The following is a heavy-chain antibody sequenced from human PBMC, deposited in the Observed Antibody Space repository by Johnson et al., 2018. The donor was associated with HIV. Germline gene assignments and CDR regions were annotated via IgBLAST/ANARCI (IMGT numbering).Heavy chain of an antibody. CDR2: IYTGGST. D-gene: IGHD3-16*02. Sequence: QVQLVESGGGVVQPGTSLRLSCAASGFTFSSYAMHWVRQAPGKGLEWVAVIYTGGSTYYADSVRGRFTISRDNSKNTLYLQMRSLRAEDTAMYYCARGSLIVIVSDAFDIWGQGTMVTVSS. J-gene: IGHJ3*02. V-gene: IGHV3-30*14. CDR3: ARGSLIVIVSDAFDI. CDR1: GFTFSSYA.